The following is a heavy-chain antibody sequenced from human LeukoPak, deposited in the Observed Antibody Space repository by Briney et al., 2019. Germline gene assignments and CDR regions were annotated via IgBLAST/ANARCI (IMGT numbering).Heavy chain of an antibody. CDR3: AKRGYDILAGGAANWFDP. D-gene: IGHD3-9*01. CDR1: GFTFSSYG. V-gene: IGHV3-30*18. Sequence: GGSLRLSCAASGFTFSSYGMHWVRQAPGKGLEWVAVISYDGSNKYYADSVKGRFTISRDNSKNTLYLQMNSLRAEDTAVYYCAKRGYDILAGGAANWFDPWGQGTLVTVSS. CDR2: ISYDGSNK. J-gene: IGHJ5*02.